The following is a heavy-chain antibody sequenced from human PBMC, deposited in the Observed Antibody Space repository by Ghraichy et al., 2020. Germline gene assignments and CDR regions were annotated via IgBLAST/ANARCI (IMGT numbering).Heavy chain of an antibody. CDR1: GFTFSSYS. CDR3: ARDVAYCGGDCRPPYYFDY. CDR2: ISSSSSYI. D-gene: IGHD2-21*02. V-gene: IGHV3-21*01. J-gene: IGHJ4*02. Sequence: LSLTCAASGFTFSSYSMNWVRQAPGKGLEWVSSISSSSSYIYYADSVKGRFTISRDNAKNSLYLQMNSLRAEDTAVYYCARDVAYCGGDCRPPYYFDYWGQGTLVTVSS.